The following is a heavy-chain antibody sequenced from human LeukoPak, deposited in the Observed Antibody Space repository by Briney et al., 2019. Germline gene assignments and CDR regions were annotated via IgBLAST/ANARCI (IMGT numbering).Heavy chain of an antibody. CDR2: IYYSGST. CDR1: GGSISSSSYY. V-gene: IGHV4-39*01. J-gene: IGHJ4*02. Sequence: PSETLSLTCTVSGGSISSSSYYWGWIRQPPGKGLEWIGSIYYSGSTYYNASLKSRVTISVDTSKKQFSLKLSSVTAADTAVYYCARMELYSYNYWGQGTLVTVSS. CDR3: ARMELYSYNY. D-gene: IGHD5-18*01.